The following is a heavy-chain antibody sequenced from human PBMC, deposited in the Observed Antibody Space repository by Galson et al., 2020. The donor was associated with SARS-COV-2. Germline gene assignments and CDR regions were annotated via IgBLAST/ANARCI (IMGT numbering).Heavy chain of an antibody. D-gene: IGHD6-19*01. CDR2: IYTSGST. CDR1: GGSISSGSYY. J-gene: IGHJ5*02. CDR3: AREGGWYYWFDP. Sequence: SETLSLTCTVSGGSISSGSYYWSWIRQPAGQGLEWIGRIYTSGSTNYNPSLKSRVTISVDTSKNQFSLKLSSVTAADTAVYYCAREGGWYYWFDPWGQGTLVTVSS. V-gene: IGHV4-61*02.